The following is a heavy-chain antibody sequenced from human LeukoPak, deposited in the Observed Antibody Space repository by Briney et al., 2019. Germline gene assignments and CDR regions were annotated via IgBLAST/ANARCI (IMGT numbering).Heavy chain of an antibody. CDR3: ARHRDGGNSGANDD. D-gene: IGHD4-23*01. CDR1: GYTFTSYG. J-gene: IGHJ4*02. Sequence: ASVKVSCKASGYTFTSYGISWVRQAPGQWLEWMGWISPYNGNTNSAQKLQGRVTMTTDTSTSTAYMELRNLRSDDTAMYYCARHRDGGNSGANDDWGQGTLVTVSS. V-gene: IGHV1-18*01. CDR2: ISPYNGNT.